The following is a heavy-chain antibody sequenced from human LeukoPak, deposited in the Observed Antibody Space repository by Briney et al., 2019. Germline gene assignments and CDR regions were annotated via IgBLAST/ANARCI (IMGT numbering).Heavy chain of an antibody. D-gene: IGHD6-19*01. CDR1: GFTFSSYG. Sequence: GGTLRLSCAAPGFTFSSYGMSWVRQAPGKGLEWASAFSGSGGSTYYADSVKGRFTISRDNSKNTLYLQMNSLRAEDTAVYYCAKDRVGQWLDDNFDYWGQGTLVTVSS. J-gene: IGHJ4*02. V-gene: IGHV3-23*01. CDR3: AKDRVGQWLDDNFDY. CDR2: FSGSGGST.